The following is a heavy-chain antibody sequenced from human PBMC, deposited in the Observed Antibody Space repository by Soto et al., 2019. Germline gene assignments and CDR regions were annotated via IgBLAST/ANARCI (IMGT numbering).Heavy chain of an antibody. J-gene: IGHJ6*02. CDR2: ISNDGNNE. D-gene: IGHD2-15*01. V-gene: IGHV3-30*18. CDR3: AKDYCSGGGCYPDLYGMGV. Sequence: QVQLVESGGGVVQPGRSLRLSCAASGYTFSGYGMQWVRQAPGKGLEWVAIISNDGNNEYYADSVKGRFTISRDTSEKTLYLQMKCLRGEDTAVYYCAKDYCSGGGCYPDLYGMGVWGQGTTVTVFS. CDR1: GYTFSGYG.